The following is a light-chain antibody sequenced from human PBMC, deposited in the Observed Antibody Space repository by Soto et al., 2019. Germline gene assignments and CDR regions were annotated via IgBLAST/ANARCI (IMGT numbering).Light chain of an antibody. CDR3: SSHTCTSPYV. CDR2: EVS. Sequence: LTQPASVSGSPGQSITISCTGTSSDVGGYNYVSWYQQHPGKAPKFIIYEVSKRPSGVSNRFSGSKSGNTASLTISGLQAEDEADYYCSSHTCTSPYVFGTGTKVTVL. V-gene: IGLV2-14*01. CDR1: SSDVGGYNY. J-gene: IGLJ1*01.